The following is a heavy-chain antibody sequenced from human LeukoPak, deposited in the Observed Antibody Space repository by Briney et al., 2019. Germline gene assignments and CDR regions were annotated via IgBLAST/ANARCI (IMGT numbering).Heavy chain of an antibody. CDR3: ESRDYYDSSGYYPGDY. D-gene: IGHD3-22*01. Sequence: GGSLRLSCAASGFTFSSYSMNWVRQAPGKGLEWVSYISISSRTIYYADSVKGPFTISRDNAKNSLYLQMNSLRAEDTAVYYCESRDYYDSSGYYPGDYWGQGTLVTVSS. V-gene: IGHV3-48*01. J-gene: IGHJ4*02. CDR1: GFTFSSYS. CDR2: ISISSRTI.